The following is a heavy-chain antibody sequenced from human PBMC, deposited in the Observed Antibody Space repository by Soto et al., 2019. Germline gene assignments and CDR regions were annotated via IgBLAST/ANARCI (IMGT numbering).Heavy chain of an antibody. CDR2: INHSGST. V-gene: IGHV4-34*01. CDR1: GGSFSGYY. J-gene: IGHJ5*02. D-gene: IGHD2-2*01. Sequence: QVQLQQWGAGLLKPSETLSLTCAVYGGSFSGYYWSWIRQPPGKGLEWIGEINHSGSTNYNPSLKGRVTLSVDTSKNQFSLKLSCVTAADTAVYYCARGRDVVGPAAIWGNWFDPWGQGTLGTVSS. CDR3: ARGRDVVGPAAIWGNWFDP.